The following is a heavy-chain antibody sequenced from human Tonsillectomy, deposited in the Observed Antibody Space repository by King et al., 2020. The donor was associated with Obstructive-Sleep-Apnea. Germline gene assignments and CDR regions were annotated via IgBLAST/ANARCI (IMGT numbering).Heavy chain of an antibody. CDR1: GYSFTDYW. Sequence: QLVQSGADVKKPGESLRISCKVSGYSFTDYWISWVRQMPGKGLEWMGRIDPGDSYTNYSPSFQGHVTISADKSISTVYLEWSSLKASDTAMYYCARPRFGDFYYAMDVWGQGTTVTVSS. V-gene: IGHV5-10-1*03. D-gene: IGHD3-10*01. CDR3: ARPRFGDFYYAMDV. CDR2: IDPGDSYT. J-gene: IGHJ6*02.